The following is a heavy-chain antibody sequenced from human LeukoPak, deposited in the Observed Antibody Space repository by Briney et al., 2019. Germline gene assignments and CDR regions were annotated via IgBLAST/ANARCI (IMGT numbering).Heavy chain of an antibody. Sequence: TSSETLSLTCTVSGDSISSYYWSWIRQPPGKGLEWIGYIYHSGSTNYNPSLKSRVTISVDTSKNQFSLKLNSVTAADTAVYYCARNRYYYGSGNYGVPNWFDPWGQGTLVTVSS. CDR1: GDSISSYY. J-gene: IGHJ5*02. CDR2: IYHSGST. D-gene: IGHD3-10*01. V-gene: IGHV4-59*08. CDR3: ARNRYYYGSGNYGVPNWFDP.